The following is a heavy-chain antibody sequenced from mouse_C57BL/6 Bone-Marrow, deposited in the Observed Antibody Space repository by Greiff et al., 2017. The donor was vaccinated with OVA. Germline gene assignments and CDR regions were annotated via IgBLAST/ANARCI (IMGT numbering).Heavy chain of an antibody. D-gene: IGHD1-2*01. Sequence: QVQLQQPGAELVMPGASVKLSCKASGYTFTSYWMHWVKQRPGQGLEWIGEIDPSDSYTNYNQKFKGKSTLTVDKPSSTAYMQLSSLTSEDSAVYYCARGYSDYWGQGTTLTVSS. V-gene: IGHV1-69*01. CDR2: IDPSDSYT. J-gene: IGHJ2*01. CDR1: GYTFTSYW. CDR3: ARGYSDY.